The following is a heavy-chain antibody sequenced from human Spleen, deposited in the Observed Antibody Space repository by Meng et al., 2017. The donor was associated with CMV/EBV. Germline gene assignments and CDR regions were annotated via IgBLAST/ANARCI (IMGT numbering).Heavy chain of an antibody. V-gene: IGHV3-9*01. D-gene: IGHD2-2*02. CDR3: ARAGLGYCSVTSCYNDY. J-gene: IGHJ4*02. CDR2: INWNSNDI. CDR1: GFTFDDYA. Sequence: LSLTCAASGFTFDDYAMHWVRQVPEKGLEWVAGINWNSNDIGYADSVKGRFTISRDNAKNSLFLQMSSLRAEDTAMYYCARAGLGYCSVTSCYNDYWGQGTLVTVSS.